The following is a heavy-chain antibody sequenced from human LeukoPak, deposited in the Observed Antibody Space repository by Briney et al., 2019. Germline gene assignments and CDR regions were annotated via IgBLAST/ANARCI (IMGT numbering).Heavy chain of an antibody. V-gene: IGHV4-34*01. J-gene: IGHJ4*02. Sequence: SETLSLTCAVYGGSLSNCYWNWIRQPPGKGLEWIGEVTHDGRTNHNPSLKSRVTILADTSKIQFSLTLTSVTAADTAVYYCAPIYGDFSDFDSWGQGTLVTVSS. CDR3: APIYGDFSDFDS. CDR1: GGSLSNCY. D-gene: IGHD4-17*01. CDR2: VTHDGRT.